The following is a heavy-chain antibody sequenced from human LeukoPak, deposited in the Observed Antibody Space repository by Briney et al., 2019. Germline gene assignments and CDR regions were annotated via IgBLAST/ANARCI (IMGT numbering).Heavy chain of an antibody. V-gene: IGHV1-18*01. CDR2: ISAYNGNT. CDR1: GYTFTSYG. CDR3: ARSRGRITIFGVAPRPFDY. J-gene: IGHJ4*02. Sequence: ASVKVSCKASGYTFTSYGISWVRQAPGQGLEGMGWISAYNGNTNYAQKLQGRVTMTTDTSTSTAYMELRSLRSDDTAVYYCARSRGRITIFGVAPRPFDYWGQGTLVTVSS. D-gene: IGHD3-3*01.